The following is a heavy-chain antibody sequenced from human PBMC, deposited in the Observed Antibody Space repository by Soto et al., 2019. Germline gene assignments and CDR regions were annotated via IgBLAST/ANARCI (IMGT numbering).Heavy chain of an antibody. CDR3: ARADYGDTKIYSFDH. CDR2: TSPYNGKT. CDR1: GYTFTEYG. Sequence: GASVKVSCKTSGYTFTEYGISWFRQAPGQGLEWMGWTSPYNGKTNYIQEFQDRVTITTDTSSTTVYMDLRTLKSDDTAIYFCARADYGDTKIYSFDHWGQGTLVTVSS. V-gene: IGHV1-18*01. J-gene: IGHJ4*02. D-gene: IGHD4-17*01.